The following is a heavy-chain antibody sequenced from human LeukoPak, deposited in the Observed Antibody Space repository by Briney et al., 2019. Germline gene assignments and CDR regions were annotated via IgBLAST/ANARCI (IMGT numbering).Heavy chain of an antibody. CDR2: INHSGST. Sequence: SETLSLTCAVYGGSFSGYYWSWIRQPPGKWLEWIGEINHSGSTNYNTSLKSRVTISVDTSKNQFSLKLSSVTAADTAVYYCARAHVWLYYFDYWGQGTLVTVSS. CDR1: GGSFSGYY. J-gene: IGHJ4*02. D-gene: IGHD3-9*01. CDR3: ARAHVWLYYFDY. V-gene: IGHV4-34*01.